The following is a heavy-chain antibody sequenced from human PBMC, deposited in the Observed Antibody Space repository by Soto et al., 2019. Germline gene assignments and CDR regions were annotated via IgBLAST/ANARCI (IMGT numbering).Heavy chain of an antibody. V-gene: IGHV1-58*01. CDR2: SVVGSGNT. CDR3: AAAWEPYNWFDP. CDR1: GFTFTSSA. J-gene: IGHJ5*02. D-gene: IGHD1-26*01. Sequence: SVKVSCKASGFTFTSSAVQWVRQARGQRLEWIGWSVVGSGNTNYARKFQERVTITTDMSTSTAYMELSSLRSEATAVYYCAAAWEPYNWFDPWGQGTLVT.